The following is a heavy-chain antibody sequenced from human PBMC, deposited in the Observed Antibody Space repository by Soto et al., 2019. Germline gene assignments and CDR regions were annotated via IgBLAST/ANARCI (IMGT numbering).Heavy chain of an antibody. CDR1: GGSISSYY. D-gene: IGHD7-27*01. CDR2: IYYSGST. V-gene: IGHV4-39*01. Sequence: QLQLQESGPGLVKPSETLSLICTVSGGSISSYYWGWIRRPPGKGLEWIGSIYYSGSTYYNPSLKSRVTISVDTSKNQFSLKLSSVTAADTAVYYCARRWGYSFDYWGQGTLVTVSS. CDR3: ARRWGYSFDY. J-gene: IGHJ4*02.